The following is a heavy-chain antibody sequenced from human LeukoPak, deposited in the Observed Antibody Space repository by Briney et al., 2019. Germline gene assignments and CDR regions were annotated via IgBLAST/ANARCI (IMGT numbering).Heavy chain of an antibody. CDR3: ARAQRWLPLDY. V-gene: IGHV1-18*01. Sequence: ASVKVSCKASGYTFSSYGITWVRQAPGQGLEWMGWISGYNGNTIYAQRLQGRVTMTTDTTTSTAYMELRSLTSDDTAIYYCARAQRWLPLDYWGQGTLVTVSS. CDR2: ISGYNGNT. CDR1: GYTFSSYG. D-gene: IGHD5-24*01. J-gene: IGHJ4*02.